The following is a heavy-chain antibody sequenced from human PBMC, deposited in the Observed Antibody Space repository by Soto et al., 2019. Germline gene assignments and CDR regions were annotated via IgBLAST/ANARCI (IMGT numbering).Heavy chain of an antibody. J-gene: IGHJ6*02. D-gene: IGHD3-3*01. CDR3: ARDLNYDFWSGYPNYYYYGMDV. V-gene: IGHV1-69*13. CDR1: GGTFSSYA. CDR2: IIPIFGTA. Sequence: SVKVSCKASGGTFSSYAISLVRQAPGQGLEWMGGIIPIFGTASYAQKFQGRVTITADESTSTAYMELSSLRSEDTAVYYCARDLNYDFWSGYPNYYYYGMDVWGQGTTVTVSS.